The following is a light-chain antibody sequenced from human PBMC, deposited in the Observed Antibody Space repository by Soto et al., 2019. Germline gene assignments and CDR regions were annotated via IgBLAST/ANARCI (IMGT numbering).Light chain of an antibody. CDR2: DAS. V-gene: IGKV1-33*01. Sequence: DIQMTQSPSSLSASVGDRVTITCQASQDIRNYLNWYQQKSGKAPKLLIYDASDLETGVPSRFRGSGSGTDFTFTINSLQPEDIATYYCQQDDNLPLTFGGGTKVEIK. CDR1: QDIRNY. J-gene: IGKJ4*01. CDR3: QQDDNLPLT.